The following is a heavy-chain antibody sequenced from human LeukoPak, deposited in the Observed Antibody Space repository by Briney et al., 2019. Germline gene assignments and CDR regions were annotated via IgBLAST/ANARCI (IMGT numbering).Heavy chain of an antibody. D-gene: IGHD1-26*01. CDR2: IIPILGIA. V-gene: IGHV1-69*04. J-gene: IGHJ4*02. CDR1: GGTFSSYA. CDR3: ARVLIVGATTWVDAGDY. Sequence: GASVKVSCKASGGTFSSYANSWVRQAPGQGLEWMGRIIPILGIANYAQKFQGRVTITADKSTSTAYMELSSLRSEDTAVYYCARVLIVGATTWVDAGDYWGQGTLVTVSS.